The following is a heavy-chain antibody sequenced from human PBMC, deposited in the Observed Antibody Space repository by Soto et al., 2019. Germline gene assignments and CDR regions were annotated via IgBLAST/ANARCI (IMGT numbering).Heavy chain of an antibody. CDR3: ARHPDDFSNYRWFGP. Sequence: SETLSLTCTVSGGSISSNTYYCAWIRQPPGKGLEWIGSIRSSGSTYYNPSLKSRVTISVYTSQNQFSLSLTSVTAADTAVYYCARHPDDFSNYRWFGPWGQGTLVTVSS. CDR2: IRSSGST. CDR1: GGSISSNTYY. D-gene: IGHD4-4*01. J-gene: IGHJ5*02. V-gene: IGHV4-39*01.